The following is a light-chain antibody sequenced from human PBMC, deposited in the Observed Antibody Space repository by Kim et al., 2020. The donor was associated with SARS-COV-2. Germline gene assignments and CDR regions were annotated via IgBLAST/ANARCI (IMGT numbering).Light chain of an antibody. V-gene: IGLV2-14*01. J-gene: IGLJ2*01. CDR2: EAS. Sequence: QSALTQPASVSGSPGQSITISCTGTSSDVGGYNFVSWYQQHSGKAPKLMIYEASNRPSGVSNRFSGSKSGNTASLTISGLQAEDEADYYCSSYRSSRTVVFGGGTQLTVL. CDR3: SSYRSSRTVV. CDR1: SSDVGGYNF.